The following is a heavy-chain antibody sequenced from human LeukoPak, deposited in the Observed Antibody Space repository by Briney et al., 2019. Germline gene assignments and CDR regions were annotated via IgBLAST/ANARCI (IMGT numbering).Heavy chain of an antibody. V-gene: IGHV4-34*01. CDR3: ARGKSQAPKDY. CDR2: INHSGST. J-gene: IGHJ4*02. Sequence: SETLSLTCTVSGGSISGGGYYWNWIRQPPGKGLEWIGEINHSGSTNYNPSLKSRVTISVDTSKNQFSLKLSSVTAADTAVYYCARGKSQAPKDYWGQGTLVTVSS. CDR1: GGSISGGGYY.